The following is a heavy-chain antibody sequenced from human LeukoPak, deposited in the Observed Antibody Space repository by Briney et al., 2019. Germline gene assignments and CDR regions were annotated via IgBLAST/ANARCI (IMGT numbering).Heavy chain of an antibody. V-gene: IGHV1-18*01. CDR1: GYTFTSYG. D-gene: IGHD6-6*01. CDR3: ARASFPYSSSGDDY. Sequence: ASVKVSCKASGYTFTSYGISWVRQAPGQGLEWMGWISAYNGNTNYAQKLQGRVTMTTDTSTSTAYMELRSLRSDDTAVYYCARASFPYSSSGDDYWGQGTLSPSPQ. CDR2: ISAYNGNT. J-gene: IGHJ4*02.